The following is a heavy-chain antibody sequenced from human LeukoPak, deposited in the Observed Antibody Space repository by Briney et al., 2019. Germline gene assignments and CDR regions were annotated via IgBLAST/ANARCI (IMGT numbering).Heavy chain of an antibody. CDR1: NFGDYA. V-gene: IGHV4-30-4*08. CDR2: IYYSGST. J-gene: IGHJ4*02. CDR3: TSLYDILIGVDY. Sequence: NFGDYAMSWFRQAPGKGLEWIGYIYYSGSTYYNPSLKSRVTISVDTSKNQFSLKLSSVTAADTAVYYCTSLYDILIGVDYWGQGTLVTVSS. D-gene: IGHD3-9*01.